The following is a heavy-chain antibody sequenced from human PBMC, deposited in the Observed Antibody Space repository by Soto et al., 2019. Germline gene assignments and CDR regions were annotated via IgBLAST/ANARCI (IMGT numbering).Heavy chain of an antibody. CDR1: VFTVRSNY. CDR2: IYSSGNT. D-gene: IGHD3-16*01. Sequence: GGSLRLSCAVSVFTVRSNYISWVRQAPGKGLEWVSIIYSSGNTYYADSVKGRFTMSRDTSNNTVFLQMSSLRAEDTAVYYCARVSSPFGYWGQGTLVTVSS. J-gene: IGHJ4*02. V-gene: IGHV3-53*01. CDR3: ARVSSPFGY.